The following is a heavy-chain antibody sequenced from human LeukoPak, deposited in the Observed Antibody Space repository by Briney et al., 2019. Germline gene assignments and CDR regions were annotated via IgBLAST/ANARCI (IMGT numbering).Heavy chain of an antibody. Sequence: GGSLRLSCTASGFSFSTFGMTWVRHTPEKGLEWVSRIDDDGAGTTYADSVKGRFTISRDNAKNTLYLQMNSLRVEDTAVYYCARSASGYDAWGQGTLVTVSS. J-gene: IGHJ5*02. D-gene: IGHD5-12*01. CDR3: ARSASGYDA. V-gene: IGHV3-74*01. CDR2: IDDDGAGT. CDR1: GFSFSTFG.